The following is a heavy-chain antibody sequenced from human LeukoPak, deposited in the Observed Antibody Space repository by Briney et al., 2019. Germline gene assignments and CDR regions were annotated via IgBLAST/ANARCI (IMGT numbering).Heavy chain of an antibody. CDR2: IKRKTDGGKT. J-gene: IGHJ4*02. CDR3: TAQSRR. Sequence: GGSLRLSCAAPGFTFSNAWMNWVPQAPGKGLEWVGRIKRKTDGGKTNHAAAVKGRFPISRDDSKNTLYLQMNSLKTEDTAVYYCTAQSRRWGQGTLVTVSS. D-gene: IGHD3-16*01. V-gene: IGHV3-15*01. CDR1: GFTFSNAW.